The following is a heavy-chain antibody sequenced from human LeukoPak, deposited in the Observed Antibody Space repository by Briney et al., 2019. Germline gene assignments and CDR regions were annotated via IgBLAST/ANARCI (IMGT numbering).Heavy chain of an antibody. CDR3: ARDRTGQQLITRKEYYYMDV. J-gene: IGHJ6*03. V-gene: IGHV3-30*02. CDR2: LQYDRTNV. Sequence: PGGSLRLSCAASRFSFSSYGMHWVRQAPGKGLEWVAYLQYDRTNVQYADSVRGRFTISRDNSKNILYLQMNSLRAEDTAVYYCARDRTGQQLITRKEYYYMDVWGKGTTVTISS. CDR1: RFSFSSYG. D-gene: IGHD4-11*01.